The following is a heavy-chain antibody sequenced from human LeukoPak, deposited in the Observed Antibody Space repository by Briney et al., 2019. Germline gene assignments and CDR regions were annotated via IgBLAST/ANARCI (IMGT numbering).Heavy chain of an antibody. J-gene: IGHJ4*02. D-gene: IGHD3-9*01. CDR3: ARDNDWAFDY. Sequence: GGSLRLSCAASGFTLSSYVMSWVRQAPGKGLEWVSYINHNGKIIYYADSVKGRFTISRDNAKNSLYLQMNSLRDEDTAVYYCARDNDWAFDYWGQGTLVTVSS. V-gene: IGHV3-48*02. CDR1: GFTLSSYV. CDR2: INHNGKII.